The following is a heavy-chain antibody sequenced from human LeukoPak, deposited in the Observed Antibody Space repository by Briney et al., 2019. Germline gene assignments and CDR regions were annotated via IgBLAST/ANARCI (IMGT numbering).Heavy chain of an antibody. D-gene: IGHD2-15*01. CDR1: GGSLSSGDYY. CDR3: ARARIVVVVAASPNWFDP. CDR2: IYYTGST. Sequence: SETLSLTCTVSGGSLSSGDYYWSWIRQPPGKGLEWIGYIYYTGSTYYNPSLKSRLTISVDTSKNQSSLNLSSVTAADTAVYYCARARIVVVVAASPNWFDPWGQGTLVTVSS. J-gene: IGHJ5*02. V-gene: IGHV4-30-4*01.